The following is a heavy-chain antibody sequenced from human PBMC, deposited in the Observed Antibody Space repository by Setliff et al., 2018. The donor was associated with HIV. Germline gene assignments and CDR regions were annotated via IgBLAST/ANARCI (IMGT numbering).Heavy chain of an antibody. CDR3: AKSPGFSGYGGSG. J-gene: IGHJ4*02. Sequence: SETLSLTCAVYGGSFNGYYWNWIRQSPGKGLEWIGEINHSGSINYNPTLMSRLTISIDTSKNQFSLRLTSVTAADTAVYYCAKSPGFSGYGGSGWGQGTLVTVSS. V-gene: IGHV4-34*01. CDR2: INHSGSI. CDR1: GGSFNGYY. D-gene: IGHD5-12*01.